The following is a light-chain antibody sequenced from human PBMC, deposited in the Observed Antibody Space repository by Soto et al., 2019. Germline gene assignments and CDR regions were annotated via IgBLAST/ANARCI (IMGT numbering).Light chain of an antibody. CDR1: QSVSST. CDR2: GAS. CDR3: QQYNNWTPWT. Sequence: EIVMTQSPATLSVSPGERATLSCMASQSVSSTLAWYQQKPGQAPSLLIYGASTRATGIPARFSGSGSGTEFTLTISSLQSEDFAVYYCQQYNNWTPWTFGQGTKVEIK. V-gene: IGKV3D-15*01. J-gene: IGKJ1*01.